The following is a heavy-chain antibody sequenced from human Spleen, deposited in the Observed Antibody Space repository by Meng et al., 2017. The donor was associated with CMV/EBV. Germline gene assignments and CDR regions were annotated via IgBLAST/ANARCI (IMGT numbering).Heavy chain of an antibody. D-gene: IGHD2-2*01. CDR1: GFTFEDYG. J-gene: IGHJ6*02. CDR2: INWIGGST. V-gene: IGHV3-20*04. Sequence: GESLKISCAASGFTFEDYGMSWVRQAPGKGLEWVSAINWIGGSTGYADSVKGRFTISRDNAKNSLYLQMNSLRAEDTAVYYCARDVPPDVWGQGTTVTVSS. CDR3: ARDVPPDV.